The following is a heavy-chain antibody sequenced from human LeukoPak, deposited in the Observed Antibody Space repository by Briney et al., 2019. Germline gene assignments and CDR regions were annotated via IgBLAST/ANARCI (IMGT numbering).Heavy chain of an antibody. D-gene: IGHD5-18*01. J-gene: IGHJ5*02. Sequence: SETLSLTCTVSGGSISSSNYYWGWIRQPPGKGLEWIGSIYHSGSTYYNPSLKSRVTISVDTSKNQFSLKLSSVTAADTAVYYCARDSYGYDPLLNWFDPWGQGTLVTVSS. CDR1: GGSISSSNYY. CDR3: ARDSYGYDPLLNWFDP. CDR2: IYHSGST. V-gene: IGHV4-39*07.